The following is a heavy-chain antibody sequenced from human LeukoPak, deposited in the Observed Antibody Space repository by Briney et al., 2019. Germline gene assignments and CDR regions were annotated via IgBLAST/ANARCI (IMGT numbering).Heavy chain of an antibody. D-gene: IGHD4-11*01. CDR1: GFTVSSNY. J-gene: IGHJ6*03. Sequence: PGGSLRLSCAASGFTVSSNYMSWVCQAPGKGLEWVSYISSSGFTINYADSVKGRFTISRDNAKNSLYLQMNSLRAEDTAVYYCVRGVPKTSYYYYYMDVWGKGTTVTVSS. V-gene: IGHV3-48*01. CDR3: VRGVPKTSYYYYYMDV. CDR2: ISSSGFTI.